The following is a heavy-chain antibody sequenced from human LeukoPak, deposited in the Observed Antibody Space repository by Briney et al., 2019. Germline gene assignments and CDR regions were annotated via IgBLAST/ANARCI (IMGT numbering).Heavy chain of an antibody. CDR3: ASRLYYYDSLEGYHFDY. V-gene: IGHV3-11*04. J-gene: IGHJ4*02. CDR2: ISSSGSTI. Sequence: GVSQTLSCTASGLPFSDYYMSWIRQAPGKGREWVSYISSSGSTIYYADSVKGRFTISRDNAKNSLYLQMNSLRAEDTAVYYCASRLYYYDSLEGYHFDYWGQGTLVTVSS. D-gene: IGHD3-22*01. CDR1: GLPFSDYY.